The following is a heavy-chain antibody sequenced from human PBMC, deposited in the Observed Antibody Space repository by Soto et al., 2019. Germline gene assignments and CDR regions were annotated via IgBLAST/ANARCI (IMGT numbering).Heavy chain of an antibody. J-gene: IGHJ6*02. CDR2: IFSNDEK. D-gene: IGHD6-6*01. CDR3: ARITKYSSSAEDYYYGMDV. CDR1: GFSLSNARMG. Sequence: SGPTLVNPTETLTLTCTVSGFSLSNARMGVSWIRQPPGEALEWLAHIFSNDEKSYSTSPKSRLTISKDTSKSQVVLTMTNMDPVDTATYYCARITKYSSSAEDYYYGMDVWGQGTTVTVSS. V-gene: IGHV2-26*01.